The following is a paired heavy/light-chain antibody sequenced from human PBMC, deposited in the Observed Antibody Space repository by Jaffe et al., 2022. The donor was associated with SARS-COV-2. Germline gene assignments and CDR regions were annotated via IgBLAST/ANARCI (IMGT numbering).Light chain of an antibody. Sequence: EIVMTQSPATLSVSPGERATLSCRASQSVSSNLAWYQQKPGQAPRLLIYGASTRATGIPARFSGSGSGTEFTLTISSLQSEDFAVYYCQQYNNWPVTFGQGTKVEIK. CDR2: GAS. CDR3: QQYNNWPVT. CDR1: QSVSSN. V-gene: IGKV3-15*01. J-gene: IGKJ1*01.
Heavy chain of an antibody. CDR1: GGTFSSYA. CDR2: IIPIFGTA. D-gene: IGHD3-22*01. CDR3: ARERYYYDSSGYYPDAFDI. V-gene: IGHV1-69*01. Sequence: QVQLVQSGAEVKKPGSSVKVSCKASGGTFSSYAISWVRQAPGQGLEWMGGIIPIFGTANYAQKFQGRVTITADESTSTAYMELSSLRSEDTAVYYCARERYYYDSSGYYPDAFDIWGQGTMVTVSS. J-gene: IGHJ3*02.